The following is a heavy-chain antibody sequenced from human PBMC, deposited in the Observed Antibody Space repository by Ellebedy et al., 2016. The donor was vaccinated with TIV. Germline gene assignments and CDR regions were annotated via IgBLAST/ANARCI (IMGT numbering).Heavy chain of an antibody. V-gene: IGHV1-69*13. D-gene: IGHD2-15*01. CDR2: IIPMSVTP. Sequence: AASVKVSCKVSGGTSNSFAINWVRQAPGQGLEWMGGIIPMSVTPKYAQKFQGRVTFTADGSTGTVYMELRTPISDHTAVYYCARSQGWWGEGTTILDYWGQGTLVTVSS. J-gene: IGHJ4*02. CDR1: GGTSNSFA. CDR3: ARSQGWWGEGTTILDY.